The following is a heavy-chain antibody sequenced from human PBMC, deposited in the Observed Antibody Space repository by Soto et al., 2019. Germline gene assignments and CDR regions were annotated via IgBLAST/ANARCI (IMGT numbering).Heavy chain of an antibody. CDR1: GFTFSSYA. J-gene: IGHJ4*02. Sequence: VGSLRLSCAASGFTFSSYAMHWVRQAPGKGLEWVAVISYDGSNKYYADSVKGRFTISRDNSKNTLYLQMNSLRAEDTAVYYCARVPRIAAAGSDYWGQGTLVTVSS. D-gene: IGHD6-13*01. V-gene: IGHV3-30-3*01. CDR3: ARVPRIAAAGSDY. CDR2: ISYDGSNK.